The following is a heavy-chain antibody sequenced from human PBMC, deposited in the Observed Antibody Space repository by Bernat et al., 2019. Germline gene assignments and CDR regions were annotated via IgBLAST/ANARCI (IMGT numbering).Heavy chain of an antibody. CDR3: ARGGDSSGIPFDY. CDR2: IYYSGST. D-gene: IGHD6-19*01. CDR1: GGSISSSY. Sequence: QVQLQESGPRLVKPSETLSLTCTVSGGSISSSYWSWIRQPPGRGLEWIGFIYYSGSTNYNPSLRSRVTVSVDTSKNQFSLKLSSVTAADTAVYYCARGGDSSGIPFDYWGQGTLVTVSS. V-gene: IGHV4-59*12. J-gene: IGHJ4*02.